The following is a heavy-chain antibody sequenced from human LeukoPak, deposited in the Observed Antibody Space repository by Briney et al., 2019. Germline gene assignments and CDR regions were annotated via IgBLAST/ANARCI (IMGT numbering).Heavy chain of an antibody. J-gene: IGHJ3*02. CDR2: ISAYNGNT. V-gene: IGHV1-18*01. Sequence: ASVTVSCKASGYTFTSYGISWVRQAPGQGLEWMGWISAYNGNTNYAQKLQGRVTMTTDTSTSTAYMELRSLRSDDTAVYYCARDRGRLLWFGELSHDAFDIWGQGTMVTVSS. D-gene: IGHD3-10*01. CDR1: GYTFTSYG. CDR3: ARDRGRLLWFGELSHDAFDI.